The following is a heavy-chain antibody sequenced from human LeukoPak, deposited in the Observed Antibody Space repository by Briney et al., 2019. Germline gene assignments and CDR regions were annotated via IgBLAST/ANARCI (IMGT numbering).Heavy chain of an antibody. CDR2: ISGSGGST. V-gene: IGHV3-23*01. CDR3: AKDPYGFPSVFDY. Sequence: PGGSLRLSCAASGFTFSSYAMSWVRQAPGKGLEWVSAISGSGGSTYYADSVKGRLTISRDNSKNTLYLQMNSLRAEDTAVYYCAKDPYGFPSVFDYWGQGTLVTVSS. J-gene: IGHJ4*02. D-gene: IGHD4-17*01. CDR1: GFTFSSYA.